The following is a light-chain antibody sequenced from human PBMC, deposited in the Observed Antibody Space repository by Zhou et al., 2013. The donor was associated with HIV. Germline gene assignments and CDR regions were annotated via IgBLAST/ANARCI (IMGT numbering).Light chain of an antibody. CDR3: QQYGXPPWT. CDR2: DTS. V-gene: IGKV3-20*01. J-gene: IGKJ1*01. Sequence: EIVLTQSPGTLSLSPGERATLSCRASQSVSSNLAWYQQRPGQAPRLLIYDTSSRATGIPERFSGSGSGTDFTLTIRRLEPADVAVYYCQQYGXPPWTFGQGTKVEIK. CDR1: QSVSSN.